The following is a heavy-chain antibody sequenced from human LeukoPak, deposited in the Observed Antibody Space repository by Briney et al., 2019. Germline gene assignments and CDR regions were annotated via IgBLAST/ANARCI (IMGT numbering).Heavy chain of an antibody. J-gene: IGHJ4*02. V-gene: IGHV4-39*07. CDR1: GGSISSSSYY. CDR3: ARGGELLPLGY. Sequence: KPSETLSLTCTVSGGSISSSSYYWGWIRQPPGKGLEWIGSIYYSGSTYYNPSLKSRVTMSVDTSKNQFSLKLSSVTAADTAVYYCARGGELLPLGYWGQGTLVTVSS. CDR2: IYYSGST. D-gene: IGHD1-26*01.